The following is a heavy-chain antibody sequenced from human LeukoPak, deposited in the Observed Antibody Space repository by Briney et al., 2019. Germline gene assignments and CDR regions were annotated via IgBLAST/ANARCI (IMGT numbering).Heavy chain of an antibody. D-gene: IGHD3-3*01. V-gene: IGHV3-74*01. Sequence: SGGSLRLSCAASGFTFSSYWMHWVRHAPGKGLVWVSRINSDGSSTSYADSVKGRFTISRDNAKNTLYLQMNSLRAEDTAVYYCARDLPRRYDFWSGYPRYGMDVWGQGTTVTVSS. J-gene: IGHJ6*02. CDR3: ARDLPRRYDFWSGYPRYGMDV. CDR2: INSDGSST. CDR1: GFTFSSYW.